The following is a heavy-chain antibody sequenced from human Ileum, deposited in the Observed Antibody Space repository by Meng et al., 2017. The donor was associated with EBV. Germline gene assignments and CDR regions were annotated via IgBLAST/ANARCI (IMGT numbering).Heavy chain of an antibody. Sequence: QITLKESGPTLVKPTXTLTMTCTFSGFSLSTSEVGVGWIRQPPGKALEWLAVIYWDDDKRYSPSLKSRLTTTKDTSKNQVVLTLTNMDPVDTATYYCALFTRSWFDPWGQGTLVTVSS. J-gene: IGHJ5*02. V-gene: IGHV2-5*02. D-gene: IGHD2-2*01. CDR3: ALFTRSWFDP. CDR1: GFSLSTSEVG. CDR2: IYWDDDK.